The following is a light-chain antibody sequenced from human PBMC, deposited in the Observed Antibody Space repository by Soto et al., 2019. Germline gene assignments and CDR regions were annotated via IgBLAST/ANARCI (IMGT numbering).Light chain of an antibody. CDR2: KAT. J-gene: IGKJ2*01. Sequence: DIGMTQSPSTLSASVGDRVTITCRASQSITTWLAWYQQKPGKAPKLLIYKATNVQTGVPSRFSGSGSGTEFSLTISSLQPEDFAIYYCQQYNDYQYTFGQGTKLDIK. CDR1: QSITTW. CDR3: QQYNDYQYT. V-gene: IGKV1-5*03.